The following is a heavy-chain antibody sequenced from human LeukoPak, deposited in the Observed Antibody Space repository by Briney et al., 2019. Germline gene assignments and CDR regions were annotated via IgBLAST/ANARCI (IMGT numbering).Heavy chain of an antibody. CDR2: IIPIFGTA. Sequence: GASVKVSCKASGYTFTSYAMNWVRQAPGQGLEWMGGIIPIFGTANYAQKFQGRVTITADESTSTAYMELSSLRSEDTAVYYCAMLSGHYLDGMDVWGQGTTVTVSS. CDR3: AMLSGHYLDGMDV. D-gene: IGHD3-3*01. J-gene: IGHJ6*02. CDR1: GYTFTSYA. V-gene: IGHV1-69*13.